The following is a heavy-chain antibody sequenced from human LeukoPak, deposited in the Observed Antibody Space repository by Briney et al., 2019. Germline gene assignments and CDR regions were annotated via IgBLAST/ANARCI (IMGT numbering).Heavy chain of an antibody. Sequence: SETLSLTCTVSGASFNCDAQYWNWIRQSPGKRLEWIGSIHPSGMLYNNPSLESRVTMSRDTSKNQVSLNLNSVTAAYTAVYFCSRGLDSKKLGYWGQGILVTVSS. D-gene: IGHD3-22*01. J-gene: IGHJ4*02. CDR2: IHPSGML. CDR1: GASFNCDAQY. V-gene: IGHV4-31*03. CDR3: SRGLDSKKLGY.